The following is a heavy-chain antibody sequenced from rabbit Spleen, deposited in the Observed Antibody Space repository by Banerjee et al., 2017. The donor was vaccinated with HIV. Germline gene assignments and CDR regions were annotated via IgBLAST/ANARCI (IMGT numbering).Heavy chain of an antibody. CDR1: GIDFSSDSY. J-gene: IGHJ4*01. V-gene: IGHV1S45*01. CDR3: ARDVGIDVYRFSL. D-gene: IGHD4-2*01. Sequence: QQQLEESGGGLVKPGGTLTLTCKASGIDFSSDSYMCWVRQAPGKGLEWIACIEAGSSGFTYFASWAKGRFTISKTSSTTVTLQMTSLTTADTATYFCARDVGIDVYRFSLWGPGTLVTVS. CDR2: IEAGSSGFT.